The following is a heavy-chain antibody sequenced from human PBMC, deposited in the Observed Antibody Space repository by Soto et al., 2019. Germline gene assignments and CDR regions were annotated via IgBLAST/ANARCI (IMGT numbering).Heavy chain of an antibody. CDR1: GVSISSGDYY. CDR2: IYYDGNT. D-gene: IGHD6-6*01. CDR3: ARSSITPRLFMYPFDY. Sequence: PSETLSLTCTVSGVSISSGDYYWSWIRQPPGKGLECIGNIYYDGNTYYNPSLKSRVTISLDTSKNQFSLRLNSVTAADTAVYYCARSSITPRLFMYPFDYWGQGTLVTVS. V-gene: IGHV4-39*01. J-gene: IGHJ4*02.